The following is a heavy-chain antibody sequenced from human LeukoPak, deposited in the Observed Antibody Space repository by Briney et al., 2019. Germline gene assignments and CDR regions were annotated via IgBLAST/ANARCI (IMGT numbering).Heavy chain of an antibody. CDR2: IYYSGST. Sequence: SETLSLTCTVSGGSISSYYWSWIRQPPGKGLEWIGYIYYSGSTNYNPSLKSRVTISVDTSKNQFSLKLSSVTAADTAVYYCARHKYPSGTNWFDPWGQGTLVTVSS. J-gene: IGHJ5*02. CDR3: ARHKYPSGTNWFDP. D-gene: IGHD1-1*01. CDR1: GGSISSYY. V-gene: IGHV4-59*08.